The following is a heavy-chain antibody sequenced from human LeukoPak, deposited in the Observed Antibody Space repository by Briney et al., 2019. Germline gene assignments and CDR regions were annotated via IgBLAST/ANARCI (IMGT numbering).Heavy chain of an antibody. CDR1: GGSINSSSYY. D-gene: IGHD5-12*01. J-gene: IGHJ3*01. V-gene: IGHV4-39*07. Sequence: PSETLSLTCTVSGGSINSSSYYWGWIRQPPGTGLEWIGSIYYSGSTYYNPSLKSRVTISVDSPKNQFSLQLSSVTAADTAVYYCARQVATKGEWAFDVWGQGTMVTVSS. CDR3: ARQVATKGEWAFDV. CDR2: IYYSGST.